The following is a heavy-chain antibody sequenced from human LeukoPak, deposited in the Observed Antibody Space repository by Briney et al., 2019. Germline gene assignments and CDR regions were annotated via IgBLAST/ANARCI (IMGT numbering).Heavy chain of an antibody. CDR3: AKAPPYTKYFDY. CDR1: GFTFSSYA. D-gene: IGHD1-1*01. V-gene: IGHV3-23*01. Sequence: PGGSLRLSCAASGFTFSSYAMSWVRQAPGKGLEWVSAISGSGGSTYYADSVKGRFTISRDNSKNTLYLQTYSLRAEDTAIYYCAKAPPYTKYFDYWGQGTLLTVSS. J-gene: IGHJ4*02. CDR2: ISGSGGST.